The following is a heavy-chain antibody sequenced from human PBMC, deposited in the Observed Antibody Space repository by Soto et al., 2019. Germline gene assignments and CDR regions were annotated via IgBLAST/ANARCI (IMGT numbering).Heavy chain of an antibody. CDR2: IYYSGST. V-gene: IGHV4-59*01. J-gene: IGHJ4*02. Sequence: SETLSLTCTVSGGSINNYYWSWIRQPPGKGLEWIGYIYYSGSTNYNPSLKSRVTISVDTSKNQFSLKLSSVTAADTAVYYCARGPDYWAQGILVTVS. CDR1: GGSINNYY. CDR3: ARGPDY.